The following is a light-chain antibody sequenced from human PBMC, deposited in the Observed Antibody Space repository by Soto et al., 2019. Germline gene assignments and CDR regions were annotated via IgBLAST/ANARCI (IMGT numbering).Light chain of an antibody. V-gene: IGKV1-39*01. J-gene: IGKJ5*01. CDR1: QSISTW. CDR2: AAS. CDR3: QQTYSSLPIT. Sequence: DIQMTQSPSTLSASVGDRFSITCRSSQSISTWLAWYQQKPGKAPKLLIYAASTLQRGVPARFSGSGSGTHFTLTITGLQPEDFATYYCQQTYSSLPITFGQGTRLEIK.